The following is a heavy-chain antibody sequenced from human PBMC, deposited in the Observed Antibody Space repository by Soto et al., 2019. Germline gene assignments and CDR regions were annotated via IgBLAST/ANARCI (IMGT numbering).Heavy chain of an antibody. Sequence: PVRPMRHPYAAAGFTFSSYGVHCVRKDTGKGLEWVAVISYDGSNKYYADSVKGRFTISRDNSKNTLYLQMNSLRAEDTAVYYCAKDKLIVGPLYFDYWGQGTLVTVSS. CDR3: AKDKLIVGPLYFDY. CDR2: ISYDGSNK. J-gene: IGHJ4*02. V-gene: IGHV3-30*18. CDR1: GFTFSSYG. D-gene: IGHD3-22*01.